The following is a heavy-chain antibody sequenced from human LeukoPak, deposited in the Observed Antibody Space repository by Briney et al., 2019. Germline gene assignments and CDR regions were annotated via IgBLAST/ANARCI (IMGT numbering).Heavy chain of an antibody. J-gene: IGHJ4*02. V-gene: IGHV4-61*08. CDR1: GGSISSGGYY. Sequence: SETLSLTCAVSGGSISSGGYYWSWIRQHPGKGLEWIGYIYYGGSTNYNPSLKSRVTISVDASKNQFSLKLTSVTAADTAVYYCARGDYGGYSGPADYWGQGTLVTVSS. CDR2: IYYGGST. CDR3: ARGDYGGYSGPADY. D-gene: IGHD4-23*01.